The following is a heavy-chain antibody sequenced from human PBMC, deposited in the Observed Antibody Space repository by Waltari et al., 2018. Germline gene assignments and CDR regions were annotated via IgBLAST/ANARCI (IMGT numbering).Heavy chain of an antibody. Sequence: QVQLVQSGAEVKKPGSSVKVSCKTSGGSFSDYVISWVRQAPGQGLEWMGGFNPIFGRTNYAQKFQGRVTITADESTSTSYMDLSTLRSEDTAVYYCATRRRNGYNPHSYYMDVWGTGTTVTVSS. D-gene: IGHD5-12*01. CDR2: FNPIFGRT. J-gene: IGHJ6*03. V-gene: IGHV1-69*01. CDR3: ATRRRNGYNPHSYYMDV. CDR1: GGSFSDYV.